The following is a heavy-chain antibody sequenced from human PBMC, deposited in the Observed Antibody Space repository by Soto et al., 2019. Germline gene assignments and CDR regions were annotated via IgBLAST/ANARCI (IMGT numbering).Heavy chain of an antibody. J-gene: IGHJ6*02. CDR3: AAGPYGMDV. CDR1: GGSISSSTYY. V-gene: IGHV4-61*02. Sequence: SETLSLTCTVSGGSISSSTYYWSWIRQPAGKGLEWIGRIYTSGSTNYNPSLKSRVTMSVDTSKNQFSLKLSSVTAADTAVYYCAAGPYGMDVWGQGTTVTVSS. CDR2: IYTSGST.